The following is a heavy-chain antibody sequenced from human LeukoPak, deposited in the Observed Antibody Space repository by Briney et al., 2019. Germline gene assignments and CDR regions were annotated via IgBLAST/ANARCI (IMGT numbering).Heavy chain of an antibody. J-gene: IGHJ4*02. CDR3: ARENWNPSVFDY. CDR1: GGSISSYY. Sequence: SETLSPTCTVSGGSISSYYWSWIRQPPGKGLEWIGYIYYSGSTNYNPSLKSRVTISVDTSKNQFSLKLSSVTAADTAVYYCARENWNPSVFDYWGQGTLVTVSS. D-gene: IGHD1-1*01. V-gene: IGHV4-59*01. CDR2: IYYSGST.